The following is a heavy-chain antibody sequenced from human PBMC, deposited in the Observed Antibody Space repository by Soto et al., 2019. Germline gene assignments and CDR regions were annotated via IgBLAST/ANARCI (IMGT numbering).Heavy chain of an antibody. V-gene: IGHV3-9*01. CDR1: GFTFDDYA. CDR2: ISWNSGSI. Sequence: GGSLRLSCAASGFTFDDYAMHWVRQAPGKGLEWVSGISWNSGSIGYADSVKGRFTISRDNAKNSLYLQMNSLRAEDTALYYCAKDSYYDILTPRKNWFDPWGQGTLVTVSS. D-gene: IGHD3-9*01. CDR3: AKDSYYDILTPRKNWFDP. J-gene: IGHJ5*02.